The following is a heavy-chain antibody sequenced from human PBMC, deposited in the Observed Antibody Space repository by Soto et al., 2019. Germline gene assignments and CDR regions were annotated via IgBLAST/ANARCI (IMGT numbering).Heavy chain of an antibody. D-gene: IGHD5-18*01. CDR3: ARDTGYTFGSLNY. CDR2: MNAGVGNT. Sequence: HVELVQSGADVKKPGASVTISCKASGYTFTDYALHWVRQAPGQRLEWMGWMNAGVGNTLYSQKFPGRITITRDTSASTAYMELNSLKSEDTAIYYCARDTGYTFGSLNYWGPGTLVTVSS. CDR1: GYTFTDYA. V-gene: IGHV1-3*01. J-gene: IGHJ4*02.